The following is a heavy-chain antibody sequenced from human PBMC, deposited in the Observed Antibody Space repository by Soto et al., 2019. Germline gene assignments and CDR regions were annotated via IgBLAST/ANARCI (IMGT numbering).Heavy chain of an antibody. CDR3: ARGLRFLEWFRTTPTWFAP. CDR2: IYHSGST. Sequence: QLQLQESGSGLVKPSQTLSLTCAVSGGSISSGGYSWSWIRQPPGKGLEWIGYIYHSGSTYYNPSIRSRVTMSVDRSKTPSSLKLSSVTAADTAVYYCARGLRFLEWFRTTPTWFAPWGQGTLVTVSS. J-gene: IGHJ5*02. D-gene: IGHD3-3*01. CDR1: GGSISSGGYS. V-gene: IGHV4-30-2*01.